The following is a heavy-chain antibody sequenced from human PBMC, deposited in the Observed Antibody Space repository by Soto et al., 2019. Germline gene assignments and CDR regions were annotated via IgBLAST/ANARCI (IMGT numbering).Heavy chain of an antibody. Sequence: GGSLRLSCAASGFSFSSYSMNWVRQAPGKGLEWVSSISANSYHIYYADSVKGRFTISRDNAKNSLHLQMNSLRAEDTAVYYSARHYLPVTGRAWWFDPWGQGTLVTVSS. CDR3: ARHYLPVTGRAWWFDP. V-gene: IGHV3-21*01. CDR2: ISANSYHI. D-gene: IGHD6-19*01. J-gene: IGHJ5*02. CDR1: GFSFSSYS.